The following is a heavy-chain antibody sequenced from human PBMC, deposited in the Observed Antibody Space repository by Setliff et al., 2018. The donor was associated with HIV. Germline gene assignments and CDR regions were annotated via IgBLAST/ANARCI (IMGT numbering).Heavy chain of an antibody. J-gene: IGHJ6*03. D-gene: IGHD6-6*01. V-gene: IGHV4-31*03. CDR3: ARDTLKLEYSSSKYYYYMDV. CDR1: GGSISSGDYY. Sequence: SETLSLTCTVSGGSISSGDYYWSWIRQLPGKGLEWIGYIYFSGSTYYNPSLKSRVTISVETSKNQFSLKLSSVTAADTAMYYCARDTLKLEYSSSKYYYYMDVWGKGTTVTVSS. CDR2: IYFSGST.